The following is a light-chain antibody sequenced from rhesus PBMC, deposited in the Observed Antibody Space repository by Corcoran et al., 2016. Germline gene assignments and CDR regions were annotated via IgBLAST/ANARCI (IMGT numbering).Light chain of an antibody. Sequence: EIVMTQSPATLSLSPGERATLSCRASQSVSSYVAWYQQKPEQAPRHLIYGASSRATGIPDRFRGSGSGSDFTLIISSLEPEDVGVYYGQQYNNWNSFGQGTKVEIK. V-gene: IGKV3S9*01. CDR1: QSVSSY. J-gene: IGKJ2*01. CDR3: QQYNNWNS. CDR2: GAS.